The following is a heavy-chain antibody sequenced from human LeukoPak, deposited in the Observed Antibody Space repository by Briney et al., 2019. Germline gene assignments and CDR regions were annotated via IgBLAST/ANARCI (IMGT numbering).Heavy chain of an antibody. D-gene: IGHD2-2*01. J-gene: IGHJ6*02. V-gene: IGHV3-30-3*01. CDR2: ISYDGSNK. CDR1: GFTFSSYA. Sequence: GGSLRLSCAASGFTFSSYAMHWVRQAPGKGLEWVAVISYDGSNKYYADSVKGRFTISRDNSKNTLYLQMNSLRAEDTAVYYCAKVLPAAYDYYYYGMDVWGQGTTVTVSS. CDR3: AKVLPAAYDYYYYGMDV.